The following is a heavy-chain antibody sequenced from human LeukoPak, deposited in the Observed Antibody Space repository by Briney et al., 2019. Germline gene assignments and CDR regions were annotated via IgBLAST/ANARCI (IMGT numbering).Heavy chain of an antibody. V-gene: IGHV1-2*02. D-gene: IGHD3-3*01. J-gene: IGHJ5*02. CDR3: ARQYYDFWSGYLFWFDP. Sequence: ASVKVSCKASGYTFTGYYMHWVRQAPGQGLEWMGWINPNSGGTNYAQKFQGRVTMTGDTSISTAYMELSRLRSDDTAVYYCARQYYDFWSGYLFWFDPWGQGTLVTVSS. CDR2: INPNSGGT. CDR1: GYTFTGYY.